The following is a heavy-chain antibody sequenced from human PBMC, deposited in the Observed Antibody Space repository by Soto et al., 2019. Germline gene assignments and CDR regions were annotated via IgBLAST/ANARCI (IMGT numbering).Heavy chain of an antibody. V-gene: IGHV4-31*03. CDR3: ARVTGDSSGGWFDP. Sequence: QVQLQESGPGLVKPSQTLSLTCTVSGDSISSGAYYWSWIRQHPGKGLEWIGYIFHSGNTYYNPSLQSRLTISVDTSKNQFSLNLNSVTAADTAVYFCARVTGDSSGGWFDPWGQGTLVSVSS. J-gene: IGHJ5*02. CDR2: IFHSGNT. D-gene: IGHD6-6*01. CDR1: GDSISSGAYY.